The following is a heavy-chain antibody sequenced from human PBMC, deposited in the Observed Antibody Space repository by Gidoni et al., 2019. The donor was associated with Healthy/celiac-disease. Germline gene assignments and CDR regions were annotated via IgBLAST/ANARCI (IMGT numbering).Heavy chain of an antibody. V-gene: IGHV4-39*07. D-gene: IGHD3-3*01. J-gene: IGHJ6*02. CDR1: GGSISSSSYY. CDR3: ARGEEFWSGYTYYGMDV. CDR2: IYYSGST. Sequence: QLQLQESGPGLVKPSETLSLTCTVSGGSISSSSYYWGWIRPPPGKGLEWVGSIYYSGSTYYNPSLKSRVTIAVDTSKNQFSLKLSSVTAADTAVYYCARGEEFWSGYTYYGMDVWGQGTTVTVSS.